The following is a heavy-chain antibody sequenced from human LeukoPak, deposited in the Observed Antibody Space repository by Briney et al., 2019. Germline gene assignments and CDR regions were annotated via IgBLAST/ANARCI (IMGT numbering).Heavy chain of an antibody. CDR2: TNTDGTIT. Sequence: PGGSLRLSCAASGFTFSSYSMNWVRQAPGKGLVWVSQTNTDGTITDYADSAKGRFTISRDNAKKTLNLQMESLRVDDTAVYYCVRGRGSYWYDLGPAFNMWGQGTMVTVSS. J-gene: IGHJ3*02. V-gene: IGHV3-74*01. D-gene: IGHD1-26*01. CDR1: GFTFSSYS. CDR3: VRGRGSYWYDLGPAFNM.